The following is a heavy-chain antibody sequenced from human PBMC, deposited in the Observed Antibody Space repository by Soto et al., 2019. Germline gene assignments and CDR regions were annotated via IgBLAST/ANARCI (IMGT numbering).Heavy chain of an antibody. D-gene: IGHD2-2*01. CDR1: GFTFSDFG. V-gene: IGHV3-11*04. J-gene: IGHJ5*02. Sequence: GGSLRLSCEASGFTFSDFGMSWVRQIPGKGLEWVSTVNKDGRNTHYADSVEGRFTISRDNAKNSLYLQMNSLRAEDTAVYYCARCVVNRFDPWGQGTLVTLSS. CDR3: ARCVVNRFDP. CDR2: VNKDGRNT.